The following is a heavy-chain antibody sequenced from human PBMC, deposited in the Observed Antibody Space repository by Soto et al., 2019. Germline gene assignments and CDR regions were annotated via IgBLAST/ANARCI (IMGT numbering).Heavy chain of an antibody. CDR1: GGSISTYY. J-gene: IGHJ6*03. V-gene: IGHV4-59*08. CDR3: ARHGHQGYDGSYFYFYMDV. D-gene: IGHD5-12*01. Sequence: SETLSLTCTVSGGSISTYYWSWIRQPPGKRLEWIAYVNYNGSTNYNPSLKSRVTISVDTSKNQFSLKLTSVTAADTAVYYCARHGHQGYDGSYFYFYMDVWGKGTTVTVSS. CDR2: VNYNGST.